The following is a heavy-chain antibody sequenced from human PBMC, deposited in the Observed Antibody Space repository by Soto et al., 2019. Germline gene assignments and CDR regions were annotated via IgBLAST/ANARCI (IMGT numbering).Heavy chain of an antibody. J-gene: IGHJ6*02. Sequence: GGSLRLSCAASGFTFSSYSMNWVRLAPGKGLEWVSSISSSSSYIYYADSVKGRFTISRDNAKNSLYLQMNSLRAEDTAVYYCAREGPYYYGMDVWGQGTTVTVSS. CDR3: AREGPYYYGMDV. V-gene: IGHV3-21*01. CDR1: GFTFSSYS. CDR2: ISSSSSYI.